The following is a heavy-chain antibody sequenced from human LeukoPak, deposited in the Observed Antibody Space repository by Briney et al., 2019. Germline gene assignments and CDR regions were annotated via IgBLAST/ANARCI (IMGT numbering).Heavy chain of an antibody. CDR3: ARGHGRFLEWPLDY. CDR2: ISSSGSTI. V-gene: IGHV3-11*04. J-gene: IGHJ4*02. Sequence: PGGSLRLSCAASGFTFSDYYMSWIRQAPGKGLGWVPYISSSGSTIYYADSVKGRFTISRDNAKNSLYLQMNSLRAEDTAVYYCARGHGRFLEWPLDYWGQGTLVTVSS. CDR1: GFTFSDYY. D-gene: IGHD3-3*01.